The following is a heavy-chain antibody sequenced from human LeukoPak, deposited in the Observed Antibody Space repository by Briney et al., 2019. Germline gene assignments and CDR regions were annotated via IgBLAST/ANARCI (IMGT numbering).Heavy chain of an antibody. D-gene: IGHD3-10*01. Sequence: GGSLRLSCAASGFTFSSYEMNWVRQAPGKGLEWVSYISSSGSTIYYADSVKGRFTISRDNSKNTLYLQMNSLRAEDTAVYYCAKDGALWFGELSTAHFDYWGQGTLVTVSS. CDR3: AKDGALWFGELSTAHFDY. V-gene: IGHV3-48*03. J-gene: IGHJ4*02. CDR1: GFTFSSYE. CDR2: ISSSGSTI.